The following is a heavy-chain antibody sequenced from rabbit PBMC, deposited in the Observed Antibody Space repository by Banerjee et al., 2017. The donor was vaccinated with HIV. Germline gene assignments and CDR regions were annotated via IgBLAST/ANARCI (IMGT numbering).Heavy chain of an antibody. CDR3: ARDLSYDEYGYYFNL. CDR1: GFSFSSGYD. Sequence: QSLEESGGDLVKPGASLTLTCKASGFSFSSGYDMCWFRQAPGKGLEWIACIVTGDGATYYASWAKGRFTISKTSSTTVTLQMTSLTAADTATYFCARDLSYDEYGYYFNLWGQGTLVTVS. V-gene: IGHV1S40*01. J-gene: IGHJ4*01. CDR2: IVTGDGAT. D-gene: IGHD2-1*01.